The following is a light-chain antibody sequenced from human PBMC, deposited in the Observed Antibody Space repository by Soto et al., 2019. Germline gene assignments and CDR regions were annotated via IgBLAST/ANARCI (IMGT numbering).Light chain of an antibody. Sequence: EIVMTQSPDTLSVSPGERATLSXXXXQNVGRNVAWYQQRPGQAPRLLIHGTSTRAADIPARFSGSVSGTEFTLTINSLQPEDFVIYYCQQYNNWPPMSTFGQGTKLEMK. V-gene: IGKV3-15*01. CDR2: GTS. CDR3: QQYNNWPPMST. J-gene: IGKJ2*01. CDR1: QNVGRN.